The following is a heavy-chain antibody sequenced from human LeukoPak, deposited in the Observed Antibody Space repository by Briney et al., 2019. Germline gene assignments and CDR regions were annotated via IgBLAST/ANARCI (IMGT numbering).Heavy chain of an antibody. CDR1: GGSFSGYY. CDR3: ARGGGYYYGGYFQH. Sequence: SETLSLTCAVYGGSFSGYYWSWIRQPPGKGLEWIGEINHSGSTNYNPSLKSRVTISVDTSKNQFSLKLSSVTAADTAVYYCARGGGYYYGGYFQHWGQGTLVTVSS. V-gene: IGHV4-34*01. CDR2: INHSGST. J-gene: IGHJ1*01. D-gene: IGHD3-22*01.